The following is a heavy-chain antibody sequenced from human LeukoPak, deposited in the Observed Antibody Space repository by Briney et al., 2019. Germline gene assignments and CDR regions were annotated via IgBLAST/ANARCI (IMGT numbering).Heavy chain of an antibody. D-gene: IGHD3-10*02. Sequence: GGSLRLSCAASGFTFSSYEMNWVRQAPGKGLEWVSYISSSGSTIYYADSVKGRFTISRDNAKNSLYLQMNSLRAEDTAVYYCAELGITMIGGVWGKGTTATVSS. V-gene: IGHV3-48*03. CDR2: ISSSGSTI. CDR1: GFTFSSYE. J-gene: IGHJ6*04. CDR3: AELGITMIGGV.